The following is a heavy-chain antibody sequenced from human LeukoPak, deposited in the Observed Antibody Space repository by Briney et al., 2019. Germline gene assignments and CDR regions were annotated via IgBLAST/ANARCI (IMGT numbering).Heavy chain of an antibody. V-gene: IGHV3-11*01. J-gene: IGHJ5*02. CDR3: ARAAGWFDP. CDR2: ISSSSNNI. CDR1: GFAFSDYY. Sequence: GGSLRLSCAASGFAFSDYYMTWIRQAPGKGLEWVSYISSSSNNIHYANSVRGRFTISRDNAKNSVYLQMNSLRAEDTAIYYCARAAGWFDPWGQGTLVTVSS.